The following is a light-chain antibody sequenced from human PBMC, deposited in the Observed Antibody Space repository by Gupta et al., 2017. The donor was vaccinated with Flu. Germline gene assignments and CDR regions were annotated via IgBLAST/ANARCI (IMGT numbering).Light chain of an antibody. CDR2: EVS. V-gene: IGLV2-14*01. CDR3: SSYTSSSTPV. Sequence: QSALTQPASVSGSPGQSITISCTGTSSDVGGYNYVSWYQQHPGKAPKLMIYEVSNRPSGVSNRFSGSKSGNTASLTISGLQAEDEAYYYCSSYTSSSTPVFGGGTKLTVL. CDR1: SSDVGGYNY. J-gene: IGLJ2*01.